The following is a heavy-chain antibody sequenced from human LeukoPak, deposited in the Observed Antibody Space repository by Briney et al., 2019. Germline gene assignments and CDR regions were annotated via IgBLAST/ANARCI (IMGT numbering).Heavy chain of an antibody. CDR2: ISAYNGNT. Sequence: GASVKVSCKASGYTFTSYGISWVRQAPGQGLEWMGWISAYNGNTNYAQKLQGRVTMTTDTSTSTAYMELRSLRSDDTAVYYCARGELDLRFSYYYYYGMDVWGQGTTVTVSS. CDR1: GYTFTSYG. V-gene: IGHV1-18*01. J-gene: IGHJ6*02. CDR3: ARGELDLRFSYYYYYGMDV. D-gene: IGHD1-7*01.